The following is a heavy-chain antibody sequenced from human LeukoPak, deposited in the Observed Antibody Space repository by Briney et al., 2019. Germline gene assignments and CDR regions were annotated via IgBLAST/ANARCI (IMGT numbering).Heavy chain of an antibody. CDR1: GYTFSNYW. J-gene: IGHJ4*02. D-gene: IGHD3-22*01. CDR3: ARDVQSDSSAYTYHY. V-gene: IGHV3-74*01. Sequence: PGGSLRLSCAASGYTFSNYWMHWVRQAPGKGLVWVSRITGDGSSTTYAGSVKGRFTISRDNAKNTLYLQMNSLRAEDTAVYYCARDVQSDSSAYTYHYWGQGTLVTVSS. CDR2: ITGDGSST.